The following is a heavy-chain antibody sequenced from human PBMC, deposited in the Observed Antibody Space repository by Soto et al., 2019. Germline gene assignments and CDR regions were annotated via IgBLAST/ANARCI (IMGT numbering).Heavy chain of an antibody. J-gene: IGHJ6*02. CDR2: IWYDGSNN. CDR1: GFTFNTYG. Sequence: QVQLVESGGGVVQPGGSLRLSCTTSGFTFNTYGMYWVRQAPGKGLGWVAIIWYDGSNNYYGDSVKGRFTISRDNSKNTLYLQMNSLRAEDTALYYCARGDCTGAYCYSWPFNYGVDVWGQGTTVTVSS. V-gene: IGHV3-33*08. D-gene: IGHD2-15*01. CDR3: ARGDCTGAYCYSWPFNYGVDV.